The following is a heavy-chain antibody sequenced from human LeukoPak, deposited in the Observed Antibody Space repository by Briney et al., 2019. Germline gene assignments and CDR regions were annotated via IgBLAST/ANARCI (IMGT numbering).Heavy chain of an antibody. D-gene: IGHD2-21*01. J-gene: IGHJ6*03. V-gene: IGHV4-38-2*01. CDR1: GYSINSGHY. Sequence: PSETLSLTCAVSGYSINSGHYWGWIRQPPGKGLEWIGSIHHSGSTYYNPSLKSRVTISVDTSKNQFSLKLSSVTAADTAVYYCARGEDCCGDCYSGYYYYYMDVWGKGTTVTVSS. CDR2: IHHSGST. CDR3: ARGEDCCGDCYSGYYYYYMDV.